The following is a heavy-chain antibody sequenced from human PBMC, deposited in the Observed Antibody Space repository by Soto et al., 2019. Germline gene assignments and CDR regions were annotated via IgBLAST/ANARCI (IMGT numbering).Heavy chain of an antibody. J-gene: IGHJ6*03. CDR1: GFTFDDYA. D-gene: IGHD3-10*01. CDR3: AKGTSGSYAYYYYYMDV. Sequence: GGSLRLSCAASGFTFDDYAMHWVRQAPGKGLEWVSGISWNSGGIGYADSVKGRFTISRDNAKNSLYLQMNSLRAEDTALYYCAKGTSGSYAYYYYYMDVWGKGTKVTVSS. V-gene: IGHV3-9*01. CDR2: ISWNSGGI.